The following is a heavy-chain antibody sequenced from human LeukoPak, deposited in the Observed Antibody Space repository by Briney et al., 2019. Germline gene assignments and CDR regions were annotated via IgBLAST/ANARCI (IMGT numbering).Heavy chain of an antibody. J-gene: IGHJ6*02. CDR1: GFTLSDHW. CDR2: VESDASRT. Sequence: GGSLRLSCVASGFTLSDHWMYWVRQGPSRGLAHVSRVESDASRTTYADSVKGRFTISRDDAKNTMYLQMNSLRVEDTAVYYCVKGGHKLDIQTTHYYYGLDVWARGPRSPSP. V-gene: IGHV3-74*03. D-gene: IGHD5-12*01. CDR3: VKGGHKLDIQTTHYYYGLDV.